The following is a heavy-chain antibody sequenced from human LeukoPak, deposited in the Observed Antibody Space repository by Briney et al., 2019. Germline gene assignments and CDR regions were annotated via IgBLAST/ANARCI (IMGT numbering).Heavy chain of an antibody. Sequence: PGGSLRLSCAASGFTFSSYSMNWVRQAPGKGLEWVSSISSSSSYIYYADSVKGRFTISRDNAKNSLYLQMNSLRAEDTAVYYCARQWELIDAFDAWGQGTMVAVSS. CDR3: ARQWELIDAFDA. CDR2: ISSSSSYI. J-gene: IGHJ3*01. CDR1: GFTFSSYS. D-gene: IGHD1-26*01. V-gene: IGHV3-21*01.